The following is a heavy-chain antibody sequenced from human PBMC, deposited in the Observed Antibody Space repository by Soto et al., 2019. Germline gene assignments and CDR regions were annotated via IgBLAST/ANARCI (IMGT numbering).Heavy chain of an antibody. D-gene: IGHD6-6*01. J-gene: IGHJ3*02. CDR3: ARGLATLPVFAFDI. CDR1: GFSLSTSGVG. V-gene: IGHV2-5*01. CDR2: IYWSGDE. Sequence: SGPTLVNPTQTLTLTCSFSGFSLSTSGVGVGWIRQSPGRALEWLALIYWSGDEHYRPSLKSRLSIIKDTSKNHVVLIMTDMDPVDTATYYCARGLATLPVFAFDIWGQGTMVTVSS.